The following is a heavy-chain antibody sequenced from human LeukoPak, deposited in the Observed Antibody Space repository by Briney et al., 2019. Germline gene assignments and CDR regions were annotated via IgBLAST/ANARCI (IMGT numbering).Heavy chain of an antibody. CDR3: ASLYSSSWYGGNWFDP. J-gene: IGHJ5*02. Sequence: GESLKISCKGSGYSFTSYWIGWVRQMPGKGLEWMGIIYPGDSDTRYSPSFQGQVTISADKPISTAYLQWSSLKASDTAMYYCASLYSSSWYGGNWFDPWGQGTLVTVSS. D-gene: IGHD6-13*01. V-gene: IGHV5-51*04. CDR2: IYPGDSDT. CDR1: GYSFTSYW.